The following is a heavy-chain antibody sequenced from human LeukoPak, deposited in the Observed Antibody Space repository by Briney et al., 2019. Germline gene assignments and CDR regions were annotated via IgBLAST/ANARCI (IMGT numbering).Heavy chain of an antibody. CDR2: ITAGSSYI. D-gene: IGHD6-19*01. CDR3: AKDLSRAVAADWFDP. Sequence: GGSLRLSCAVSGFNFTSYAMTWVRQAPGKGLAWVSSITAGSSYIDYADSVKGRFTISRDNSKNTLYLQMTNLRAADTAVYYCAKDLSRAVAADWFDPWDQGSLVTVSS. CDR1: GFNFTSYA. V-gene: IGHV3-21*04. J-gene: IGHJ5*02.